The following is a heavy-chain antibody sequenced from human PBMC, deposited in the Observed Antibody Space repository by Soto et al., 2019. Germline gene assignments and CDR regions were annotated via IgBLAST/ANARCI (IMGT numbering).Heavy chain of an antibody. CDR3: AREGAAAGTMSTDYYGIDV. CDR1: GYTFTRYA. J-gene: IGHJ6*02. V-gene: IGHV1-3*01. Sequence: ASVKVSCKASGYTFTRYAMHWVRQAPGQRLEWMGGINASIGKAKYAQKFQGRVTITTDASTSTAYMELSSLRSEDTAVYYCAREGAAAGTMSTDYYGIDVWGQGTTVTVSS. D-gene: IGHD6-13*01. CDR2: INASIGKA.